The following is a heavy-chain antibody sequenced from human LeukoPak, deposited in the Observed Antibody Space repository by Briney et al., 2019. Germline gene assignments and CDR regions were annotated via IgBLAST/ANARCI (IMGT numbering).Heavy chain of an antibody. CDR1: GYTFTSYY. CDR2: INPSGGST. Sequence: GASVKVSCKASGYTFTSYYMHWVRQAPGQGLEWMGIINPSGGSTSYAQRFQGRVTMTRDTSTSTVYMELSSLRSEDTAVYYCLSLVVGATTDKNNAFDIWGQGTMVTVSS. CDR3: LSLVVGATTDKNNAFDI. J-gene: IGHJ3*02. V-gene: IGHV1-46*01. D-gene: IGHD1-26*01.